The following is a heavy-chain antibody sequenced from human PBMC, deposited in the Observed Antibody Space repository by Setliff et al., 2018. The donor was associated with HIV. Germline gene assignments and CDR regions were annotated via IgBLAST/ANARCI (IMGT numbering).Heavy chain of an antibody. CDR2: IYYGGT. J-gene: IGHJ6*03. CDR1: GGSISRFY. Sequence: TLSLTCTVSGGSISRFYWSWIRQPPGKGLEWVGSIYYGGTNYSPSLRSRVTISLDTSKNQFSLRLSSVTAADTALYFCARGFDHGDYEESGYVFYYMDVWGKGTTVTVSS. D-gene: IGHD4-17*01. CDR3: ARGFDHGDYEESGYVFYYMDV. V-gene: IGHV4-59*01.